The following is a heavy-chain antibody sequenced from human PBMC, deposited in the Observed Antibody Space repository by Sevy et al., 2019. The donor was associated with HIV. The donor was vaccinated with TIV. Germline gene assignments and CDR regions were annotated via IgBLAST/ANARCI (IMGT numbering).Heavy chain of an antibody. CDR1: RFTFKSYW. CDR3: ARVSSIYYDWGYFYAMDV. V-gene: IGHV3-7*01. J-gene: IGHJ6*02. CDR2: INQDGGEK. D-gene: IGHD3-22*01. Sequence: GGFLRLSCAASRFTFKSYWMTWVRQAPGKGLEWVANINQDGGEKYHVDSVKGRFTISRDNAKNSLYLQMNSLRAEDSAVYFCARVSSIYYDWGYFYAMDVWGHGTTVTVSS.